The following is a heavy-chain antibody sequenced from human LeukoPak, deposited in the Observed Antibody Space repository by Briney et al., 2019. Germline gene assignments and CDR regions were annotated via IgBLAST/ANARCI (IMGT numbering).Heavy chain of an antibody. D-gene: IGHD6-13*01. J-gene: IGHJ6*02. CDR2: KNHSGST. CDR3: AMSTGYSSSWYNYYYGMDV. Sequence: SEPLSLPCTVYGGSFRGYFWRWLRQPPGKGLAWIGEKNHSGSTHYNPSLKSRVTISVDTSKNQFSLKLSSVTAADTAVYYCAMSTGYSSSWYNYYYGMDVWGQGTTVTVSS. V-gene: IGHV4-34*01. CDR1: GGSFRGYF.